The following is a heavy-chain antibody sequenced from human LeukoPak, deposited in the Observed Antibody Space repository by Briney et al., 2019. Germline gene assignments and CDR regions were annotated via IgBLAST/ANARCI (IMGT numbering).Heavy chain of an antibody. Sequence: SETLSLTCAVYGGSFSGYYWSWIRQPPGKGLEWIGEINHSGSTNYNPSLKSRVTISVDTSKNQFSLKLSSVTAADTAVYYCARGLLLRKRGYFDYWGQGTLVTVSS. CDR3: ARGLLLRKRGYFDY. V-gene: IGHV4-34*01. J-gene: IGHJ4*02. CDR1: GGSFSGYY. CDR2: INHSGST. D-gene: IGHD2-15*01.